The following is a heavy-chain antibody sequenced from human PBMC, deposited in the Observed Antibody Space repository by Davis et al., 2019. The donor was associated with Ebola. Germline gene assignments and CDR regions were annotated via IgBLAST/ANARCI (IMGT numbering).Heavy chain of an antibody. CDR3: ARGRGSFRLWYFDL. CDR2: INYSGST. D-gene: IGHD2/OR15-2a*01. J-gene: IGHJ2*01. V-gene: IGHV4-59*01. CDR1: DGSISTYY. Sequence: SETLSLTCSVSDGSISTYYWSWIRQPPGKGLEWIGDINYSGSTNYNPSLKSRVTISIDTSKNQFSLNLSSLTAADTAVYYCARGRGSFRLWYFDLWGRGTLVTVSS.